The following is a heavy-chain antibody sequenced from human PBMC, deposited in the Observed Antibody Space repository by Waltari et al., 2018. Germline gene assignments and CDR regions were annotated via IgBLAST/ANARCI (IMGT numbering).Heavy chain of an antibody. CDR2: IYHSGST. D-gene: IGHD3-16*02. Sequence: QVQLQESGPGLMKPSETLSLTCAVSGYSISSGYYWGRIRQPPGKGLEWIGSIYHSGSTYYHPSLKSRVTISVDTSKNQFSLKLSSVTAADTAVYYCARLMITFGGVIVSFDYWGQGTLVTVSS. CDR1: GYSISSGYY. CDR3: ARLMITFGGVIVSFDY. V-gene: IGHV4-38-2*01. J-gene: IGHJ4*02.